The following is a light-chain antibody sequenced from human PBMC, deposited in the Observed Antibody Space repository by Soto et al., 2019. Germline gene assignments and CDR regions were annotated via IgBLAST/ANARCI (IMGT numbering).Light chain of an antibody. V-gene: IGKV3D-15*01. CDR3: QQYINWPLT. J-gene: IGKJ4*01. Sequence: EIVMTQSPASLSVSPGERATLSCRAAQNVGRDLAWYQQKPGQAPRLLIYGASTRATGIPARFTGSGSGTELTITISSLQSEDSEVYHCQQYINWPLTFGGGTKVDIK. CDR1: QNVGRD. CDR2: GAS.